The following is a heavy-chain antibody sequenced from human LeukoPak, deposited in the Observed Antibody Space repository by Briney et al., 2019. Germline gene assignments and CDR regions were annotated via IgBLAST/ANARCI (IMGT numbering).Heavy chain of an antibody. J-gene: IGHJ5*02. CDR1: GYTFTGYY. D-gene: IGHD2-15*01. Sequence: ASVKVSCKASGYTFTGYYMHWVRQAPGHGLEWMGWINPNSGGTNYAQKFQGRVTMTRDTSISTAYMELSRLRSDDTAVYYCAREGYCSGGSCSDVNWFDPWGQGTLVTVSS. CDR2: INPNSGGT. CDR3: AREGYCSGGSCSDVNWFDP. V-gene: IGHV1-2*02.